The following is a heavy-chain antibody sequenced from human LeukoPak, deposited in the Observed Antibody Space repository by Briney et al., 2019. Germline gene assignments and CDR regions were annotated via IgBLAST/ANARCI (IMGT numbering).Heavy chain of an antibody. J-gene: IGHJ4*02. Sequence: GGSLRLSCAASGFTFSSYAMHWVRQAPGKGLEWVAVISYDGSNKYYADSVKGRFTIPRDNSKNTLYLQMNSLRAEDTAVYYCARSRGVAYYFDYWGQGTLVTVSS. V-gene: IGHV3-30-3*01. CDR3: ARSRGVAYYFDY. CDR1: GFTFSSYA. D-gene: IGHD2-15*01. CDR2: ISYDGSNK.